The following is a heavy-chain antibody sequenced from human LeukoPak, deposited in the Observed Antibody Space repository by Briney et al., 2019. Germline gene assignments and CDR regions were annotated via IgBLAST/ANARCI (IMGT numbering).Heavy chain of an antibody. V-gene: IGHV3-21*01. CDR2: ISSSSSYI. Sequence: GGSLRLSCAASGFTFSSYSMNWVHQAPGKGLEWVSSISSSSSYIYYADSVKGRFTISRDNAKNSLYLQMNSLRAEDTAVYYCARAGGIAAKPRYDYWGQGTLVTVSS. J-gene: IGHJ4*02. CDR1: GFTFSSYS. D-gene: IGHD6-13*01. CDR3: ARAGGIAAKPRYDY.